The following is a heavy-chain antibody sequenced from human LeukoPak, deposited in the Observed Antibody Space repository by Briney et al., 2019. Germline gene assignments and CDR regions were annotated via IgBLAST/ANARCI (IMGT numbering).Heavy chain of an antibody. V-gene: IGHV3-30-3*01. CDR1: GFIFNSYA. Sequence: PGGSLRLSCAASGFIFNSYAMHWVRQAPGKGLEWVAVISYDGSNKYYADSVKGRFTISRDNSKNTLYLQMNSLRAEDTAVYYCARAHSRAGVLGSPISDYWGQGTLVTVSS. CDR3: ARAHSRAGVLGSPISDY. D-gene: IGHD6-13*01. CDR2: ISYDGSNK. J-gene: IGHJ4*02.